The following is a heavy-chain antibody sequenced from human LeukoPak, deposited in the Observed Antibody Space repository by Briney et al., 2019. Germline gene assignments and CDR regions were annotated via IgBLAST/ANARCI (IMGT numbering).Heavy chain of an antibody. J-gene: IGHJ4*02. D-gene: IGHD3-22*01. V-gene: IGHV4-59*01. CDR2: ISYSGNT. CDR3: ARGRPYYYDSTGYYPLFDY. CDR1: GASISSYY. Sequence: SETLSLTCSLSGASISSYYWCWIRQPPGKGLEWIGHISYSGNTNYNPSLKNRLTISVDISKNQFSLKLSSVTAADTAVYYCARGRPYYYDSTGYYPLFDYWGQGSPVTVSS.